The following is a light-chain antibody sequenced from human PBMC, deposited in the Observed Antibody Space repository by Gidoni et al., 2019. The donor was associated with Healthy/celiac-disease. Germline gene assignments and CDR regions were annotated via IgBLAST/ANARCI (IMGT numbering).Light chain of an antibody. Sequence: QSALTQPASESGSPGQSITISCTGTSSDVGSYNLVSWYQQHPGKDPKLRIYEGSKRPSGVSNRFSGSKSGNTASLTISGLQAEDEADYYCCSYAGSSTVVFGGGTKLTVL. J-gene: IGLJ2*01. CDR3: CSYAGSSTVV. V-gene: IGLV2-23*01. CDR1: SSDVGSYNL. CDR2: EGS.